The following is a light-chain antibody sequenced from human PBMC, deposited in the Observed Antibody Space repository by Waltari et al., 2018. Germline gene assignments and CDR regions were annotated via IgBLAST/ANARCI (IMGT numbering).Light chain of an antibody. V-gene: IGKV3-15*01. Sequence: EIVMTQSPVALSVSPGERATLSCRASQSVRSSLAWYQQRPGQPPRLVTYDVSTRANGIPARFSGSGSGTEFTLTISSLQSEDFAVYYCQQYNTWPGTFGQGTKLEIK. CDR1: QSVRSS. CDR2: DVS. CDR3: QQYNTWPGT. J-gene: IGKJ2*01.